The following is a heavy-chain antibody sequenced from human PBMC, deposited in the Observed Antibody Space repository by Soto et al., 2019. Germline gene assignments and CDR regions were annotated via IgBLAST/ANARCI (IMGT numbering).Heavy chain of an antibody. J-gene: IGHJ6*03. D-gene: IGHD7-27*01. Sequence: SETLSLTYAVYGGSFSDHYWRWIRQPPRKGLEWIGEINHSGSTNYNPSLKSRVTISVDTSKNQFSLKLSSVTAADTAVYYCARESTSWGSFYYYYYMDVWGKGNTVTVS. CDR1: GGSFSDHY. CDR2: INHSGST. V-gene: IGHV4-34*01. CDR3: ARESTSWGSFYYYYYMDV.